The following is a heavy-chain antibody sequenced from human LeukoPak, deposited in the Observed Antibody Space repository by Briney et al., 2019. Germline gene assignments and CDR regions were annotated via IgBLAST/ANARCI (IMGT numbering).Heavy chain of an antibody. J-gene: IGHJ3*02. Sequence: ASVKVSCKASGYTFTSYDINWVRQATGQGLEWMGWINPNSGGTNYAQKFQGRVTMTRDTSISTAYMELSRLRSDDTAVYYCARDQGRDGYNSAFDIWGQGTMVTVSS. CDR1: GYTFTSYD. CDR2: INPNSGGT. D-gene: IGHD5-24*01. V-gene: IGHV1-2*02. CDR3: ARDQGRDGYNSAFDI.